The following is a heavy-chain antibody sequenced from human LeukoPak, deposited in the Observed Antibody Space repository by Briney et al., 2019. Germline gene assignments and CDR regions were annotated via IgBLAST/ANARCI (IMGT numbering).Heavy chain of an antibody. D-gene: IGHD3-3*01. J-gene: IGHJ2*01. CDR3: AKFLDDFWSGYLGWYFDL. CDR2: ISGSGGST. CDR1: AFSSSSYA. Sequence: SLSPSCAASAFSSSSYATSWDRHLAGNWLEWDSAISGSGGSTYYADSVKGRFTIARDNSKNTLYLQVNMLRSEDTAVYYCAKFLDDFWSGYLGWYFDLWRRGTLVTVSS. V-gene: IGHV3-23*01.